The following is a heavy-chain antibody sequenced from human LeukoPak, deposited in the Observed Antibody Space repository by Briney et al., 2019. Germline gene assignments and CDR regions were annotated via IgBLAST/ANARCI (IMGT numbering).Heavy chain of an antibody. J-gene: IGHJ4*02. CDR2: INHSGST. CDR1: GGSFSGYY. CDR3: ASPGRGYGYATLGY. V-gene: IGHV4-34*01. D-gene: IGHD5-12*01. Sequence: PSETLSLTCAVYGGSFSGYYWSWIRQPPGKGLEWIGEINHSGSTNYNPSPKSRVTISVDTSKNQFSLKLSSVTAADTAVYYCASPGRGYGYATLGYWGQGTLVTVSS.